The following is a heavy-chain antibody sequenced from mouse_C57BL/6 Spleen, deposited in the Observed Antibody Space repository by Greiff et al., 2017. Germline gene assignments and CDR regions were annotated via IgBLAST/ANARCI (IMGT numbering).Heavy chain of an antibody. D-gene: IGHD2-10*02. CDR3: ARWYGNREFDY. V-gene: IGHV1-69*01. CDR1: GYTFTSYW. J-gene: IGHJ2*01. CDR2: IYPSDSYT. Sequence: QVQLQQPGAELVMPGASVKLSCKASGYTFTSYWMHWVKQRPGQGLEWIGEIYPSDSYTNYNQKFKGKSTLTVDKSSSTAYMQLSSLTSEDSAVYYCARWYGNREFDYWGQGTTLTVSS.